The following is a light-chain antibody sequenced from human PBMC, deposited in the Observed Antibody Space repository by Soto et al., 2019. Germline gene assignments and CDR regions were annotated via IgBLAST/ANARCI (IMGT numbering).Light chain of an antibody. Sequence: DLQMTQSPSTLSASVGDSVTITCLASESISSWLAWFQQKPGKAPKLLIQKASILESGVPSRFSGSESGTEFTLTISSLQPDDFATYFCQQYSAKWSFGQGTKVEIK. CDR1: ESISSW. CDR2: KAS. CDR3: QQYSAKWS. V-gene: IGKV1-5*03. J-gene: IGKJ1*01.